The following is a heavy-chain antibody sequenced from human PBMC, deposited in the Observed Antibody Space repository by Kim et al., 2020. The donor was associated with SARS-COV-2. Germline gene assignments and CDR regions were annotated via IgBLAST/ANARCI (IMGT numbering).Heavy chain of an antibody. CDR3: ARNQSDGYSRSYFFDS. J-gene: IGHJ4*02. D-gene: IGHD5-18*01. CDR1: GFTFRNYA. V-gene: IGHV3-23*01. CDR2: ITNSGSST. Sequence: GGSLRLSCAASGFTFRNYAMSWVRQAPGKGLEWVSGITNSGSSTYYADSVKGRFTISRDNSRNTLYLEVNSLRAEDTAVYYCARNQSDGYSRSYFFDSWGQGTLVTVSS.